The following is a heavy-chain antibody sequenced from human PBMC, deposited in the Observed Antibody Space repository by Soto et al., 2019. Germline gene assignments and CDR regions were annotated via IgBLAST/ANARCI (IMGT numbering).Heavy chain of an antibody. Sequence: PGGSLRLSCAASGFTFSTYSMNWVRQAPGKGLEWVSSISSSSSYIYYADSVKGRFTSSRDNAKNSLYLQMNSLRAEDTAVYYCARDDSSGYPDYWGQGTLGTVSS. V-gene: IGHV3-21*01. CDR1: GFTFSTYS. J-gene: IGHJ4*02. D-gene: IGHD3-22*01. CDR3: ARDDSSGYPDY. CDR2: ISSSSSYI.